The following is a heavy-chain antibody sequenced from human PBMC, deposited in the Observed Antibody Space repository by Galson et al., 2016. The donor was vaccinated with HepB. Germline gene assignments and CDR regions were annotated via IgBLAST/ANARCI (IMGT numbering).Heavy chain of an antibody. D-gene: IGHD2/OR15-2a*01. CDR2: TGVDGGPT. Sequence: SLRLSCAASGFTFSRHSMSWVRQAPGKGLEWVSGTGVDGGPTFYAESVKGRFITSKDMSKNTLSLQMNSLRAEDTAIYYCARDRGYFGSAFDYWGLGTLVTVSS. CDR1: GFTFSRHS. CDR3: ARDRGYFGSAFDY. J-gene: IGHJ4*02. V-gene: IGHV3-23*01.